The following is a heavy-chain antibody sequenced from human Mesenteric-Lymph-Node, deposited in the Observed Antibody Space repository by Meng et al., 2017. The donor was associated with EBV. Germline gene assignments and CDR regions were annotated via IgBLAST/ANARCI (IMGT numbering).Heavy chain of an antibody. CDR2: INPRSGAT. D-gene: IGHD3-22*01. J-gene: IGHJ4*02. CDR1: AYSYSGYY. CDR3: SHTDYFDNTGHH. Sequence: QGQLVQSGAEVKKPGASVKVSCKPSAYSYSGYYLHWVRQAPGQGLEWMGRINPRSGATSYAEKFQGRLAMTGDTSVSTAYMELASLRSDDTAVYFCSHTDYFDNTGHHWGQGTLVTVSS. V-gene: IGHV1-2*06.